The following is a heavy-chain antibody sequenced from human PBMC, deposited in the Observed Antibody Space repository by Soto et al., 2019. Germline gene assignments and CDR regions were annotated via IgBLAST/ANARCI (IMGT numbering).Heavy chain of an antibody. V-gene: IGHV1-69*13. J-gene: IGHJ4*02. D-gene: IGHD3-10*01. CDR1: GGTFSSYA. Sequence: ASVKVSCPASGGTFSSYAISWVRQAPGQGLEWMGGIIPIFGTANYAQKFQGRVTITADESTSTAYMELSSLRSEDTAVYYGANAKPPRGPLPFDYWGQGTLVTVSS. CDR3: ANAKPPRGPLPFDY. CDR2: IIPIFGTA.